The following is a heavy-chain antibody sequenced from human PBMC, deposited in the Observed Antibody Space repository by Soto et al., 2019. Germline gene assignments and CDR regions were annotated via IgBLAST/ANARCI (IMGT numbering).Heavy chain of an antibody. V-gene: IGHV4-4*02. CDR2: IYHSGST. CDR3: ARMGGDYCSSTSCYGWYYFDY. CDR1: SGSISSSNW. J-gene: IGHJ4*02. D-gene: IGHD2-2*01. Sequence: QVQLQESGPGLVKPSGTLSLTCAVSSGSISSSNWWSWVRQPPGKGLEWIGEIYHSGSTNYNPSLKSRVTISVDKSKNQFSLKLSSVTAADTAVYYCARMGGDYCSSTSCYGWYYFDYWGQGTLVTVSS.